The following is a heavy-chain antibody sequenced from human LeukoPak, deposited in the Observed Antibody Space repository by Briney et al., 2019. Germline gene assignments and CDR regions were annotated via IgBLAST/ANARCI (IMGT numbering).Heavy chain of an antibody. CDR3: ASMVISGYRIDD. V-gene: IGHV4-34*01. Sequence: SETLSLTCSVYGGSFSGYYCSWIRQPPGKGLEWIGEINDRGSTNYNPSLKSRVTISIDTSTNPSSMKLRSVPPAATAVSYCASMVISGYRIDDWGQGTPVTVSS. CDR2: INDRGST. CDR1: GGSFSGYY. J-gene: IGHJ4*02. D-gene: IGHD3-22*01.